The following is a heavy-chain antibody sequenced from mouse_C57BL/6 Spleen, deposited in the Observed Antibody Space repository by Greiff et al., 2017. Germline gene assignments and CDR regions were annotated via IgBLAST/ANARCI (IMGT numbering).Heavy chain of an antibody. Sequence: QVQLQQSGAELVKPGASVKMSCKASGYTFTDYCINWVKQRPGQGLEWIGDIYPGSGSTNYNEKFKGKATLTVDKSSSTAYMQLSSLTSEDSAVYYCARQEDYGYSIDYWGQGTSVTVSS. D-gene: IGHD1-2*01. J-gene: IGHJ2*02. CDR1: GYTFTDYC. CDR2: IYPGSGST. CDR3: ARQEDYGYSIDY. V-gene: IGHV1-55*01.